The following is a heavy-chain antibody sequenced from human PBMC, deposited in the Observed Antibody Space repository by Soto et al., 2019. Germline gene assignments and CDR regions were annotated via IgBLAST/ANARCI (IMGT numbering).Heavy chain of an antibody. D-gene: IGHD5-12*01. CDR1: GGSIGSGGYY. J-gene: IGHJ3*02. CDR3: ATDTSGFDAYDI. Sequence: TLSLTCTVSGGSIGSGGYYWSWIRQHPGEGLEWIGCIYDTGNTYYNPSLKSRVSISLDTSNNHFSLRLNSVTAADTAGYYCATDTSGFDAYDIWGQGTLVTVSS. V-gene: IGHV4-31*03. CDR2: IYDTGNT.